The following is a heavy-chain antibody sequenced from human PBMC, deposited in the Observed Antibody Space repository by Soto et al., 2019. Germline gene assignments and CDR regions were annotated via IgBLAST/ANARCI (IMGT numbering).Heavy chain of an antibody. CDR3: ARAPGYCSSTSCSGDY. J-gene: IGHJ4*02. V-gene: IGHV1-2*02. Sequence: ASVKVSCKASGYTFTGYYMHWARQAPGQGLEWMGWINPNSGGTNYAQKFQGRVTMTRDTSISTAYMELSRLRSDDTAVYYCARAPGYCSSTSCSGDYWGQGTLVTVSS. D-gene: IGHD2-2*01. CDR2: INPNSGGT. CDR1: GYTFTGYY.